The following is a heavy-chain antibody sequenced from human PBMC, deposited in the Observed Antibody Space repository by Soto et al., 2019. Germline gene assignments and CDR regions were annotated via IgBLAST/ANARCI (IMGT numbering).Heavy chain of an antibody. V-gene: IGHV1-58*01. CDR1: GFTFTSSA. D-gene: IGHD3-10*01. CDR2: IVVGSGNT. Sequence: QMQLVQSGPEVKKPGTSVKVSCKASGFTFTSSAVQRVRQVRGQRLATIGWIVVGSGNTNYAQKFQERVTITRDMSTSRAYRELSILRSEDTAVYYCARGLYYYGSGSIYYYGMDVWGQGTTVTVSS. CDR3: ARGLYYYGSGSIYYYGMDV. J-gene: IGHJ6*02.